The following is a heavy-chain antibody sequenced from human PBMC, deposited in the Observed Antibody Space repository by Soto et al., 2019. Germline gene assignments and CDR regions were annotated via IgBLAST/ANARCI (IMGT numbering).Heavy chain of an antibody. CDR2: VFWDNDK. Sequence: SGPTLVNPTQTLTLTCTFSGFSLGTSGVAVAWIRQPPGEALEWLALVFWDNDKRYSPSLKSRLTITKDASRNQVVLTMTNVDPVDTATYYCARLSYYDSSGYLRPFDYWGQGTLVTVSS. CDR3: ARLSYYDSSGYLRPFDY. D-gene: IGHD3-22*01. V-gene: IGHV2-5*02. J-gene: IGHJ4*02. CDR1: GFSLGTSGVA.